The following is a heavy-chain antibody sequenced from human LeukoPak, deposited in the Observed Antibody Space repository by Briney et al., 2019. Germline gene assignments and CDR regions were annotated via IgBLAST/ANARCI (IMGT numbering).Heavy chain of an antibody. D-gene: IGHD2-2*01. Sequence: SETLSLTCTVSGGSISSGDYYWNWIRQPPGKGLEWIGYIFYSGDTDYNPSLKSRVAISLDTSKNKFSLNLTSVTAADTAVYFCARHLGFCGITKCFYGLDVWGQGTTVTVSS. CDR3: ARHLGFCGITKCFYGLDV. J-gene: IGHJ6*02. V-gene: IGHV4-30-4*01. CDR2: IFYSGDT. CDR1: GGSISSGDYY.